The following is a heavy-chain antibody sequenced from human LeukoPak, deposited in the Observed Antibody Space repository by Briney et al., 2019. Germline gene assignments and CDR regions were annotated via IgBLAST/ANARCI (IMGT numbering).Heavy chain of an antibody. Sequence: SETLSLTRAVSGYSISSGYYWGWIRQPPGKGLEWIGSIYHSGSTYYNPSLKSRVTISVDTSKNQFSLKLSSVTAADTAVYYCARDPPSSSSWYDWGQGTLVTVSS. CDR3: ARDPPSSSSWYD. J-gene: IGHJ4*02. D-gene: IGHD6-13*01. V-gene: IGHV4-38-2*02. CDR2: IYHSGST. CDR1: GYSISSGYY.